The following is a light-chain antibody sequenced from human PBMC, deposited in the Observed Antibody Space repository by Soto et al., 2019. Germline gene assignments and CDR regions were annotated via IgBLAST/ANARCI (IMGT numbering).Light chain of an antibody. CDR1: SSDVGGYNY. CDR3: SSYAGSNNPYV. J-gene: IGLJ1*01. V-gene: IGLV2-8*01. Sequence: LTQPPSASGSPGQSVTISCTGTSSDVGGYNYVSWYQQHPGKAPKLMIYEVSKRPSGVPDRFSGSKSGNTASLTVSGLQAEDEADYYCSSYAGSNNPYVFGTGTKVTVL. CDR2: EVS.